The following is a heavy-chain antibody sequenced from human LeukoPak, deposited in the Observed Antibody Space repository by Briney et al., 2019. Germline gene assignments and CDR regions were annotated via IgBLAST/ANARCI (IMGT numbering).Heavy chain of an antibody. D-gene: IGHD2-21*02. CDR2: IYYSGST. V-gene: IGHV4-39*07. J-gene: IGHJ4*02. Sequence: SETLSLTCTVSGGSISSSSYYWGWIRQPPGKGLEWIGSIYYSGSTYYNPSLKSRVTISVDTSKNQFSLKLSSVTAADTAVCYCARMPVVVTAIPTSYYFDYWGQGTLVTVSS. CDR1: GGSISSSSYY. CDR3: ARMPVVVTAIPTSYYFDY.